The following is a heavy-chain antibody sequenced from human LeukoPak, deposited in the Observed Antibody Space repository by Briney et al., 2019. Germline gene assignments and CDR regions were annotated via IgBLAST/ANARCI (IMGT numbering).Heavy chain of an antibody. J-gene: IGHJ4*02. Sequence: GGSLRLSCAASGFTFSNYWMSWVRQAPGKGLEWVAYIKKTGSETYYVDSVKGRFTITRDNTRNSLFLQMYSLRAEDTAVYFCAREDGYCSGGNCYSYFDSWGQGTLVTVSS. CDR2: IKKTGSET. D-gene: IGHD2-15*01. CDR3: AREDGYCSGGNCYSYFDS. CDR1: GFTFSNYW. V-gene: IGHV3-7*01.